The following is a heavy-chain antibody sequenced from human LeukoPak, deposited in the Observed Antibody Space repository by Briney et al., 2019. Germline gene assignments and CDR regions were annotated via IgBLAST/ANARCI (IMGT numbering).Heavy chain of an antibody. J-gene: IGHJ4*02. Sequence: GGSLRLSCAASGFTFSSYAMSWVRQAPGKGLEWVSAISGSGGSTYYADSVKGRFTISRDNAKNSLYLQMNSLRAEDTAVYYCARALGSTSCYDYWGQGTLVTVSS. D-gene: IGHD2-2*01. CDR1: GFTFSSYA. V-gene: IGHV3-23*01. CDR2: ISGSGGST. CDR3: ARALGSTSCYDY.